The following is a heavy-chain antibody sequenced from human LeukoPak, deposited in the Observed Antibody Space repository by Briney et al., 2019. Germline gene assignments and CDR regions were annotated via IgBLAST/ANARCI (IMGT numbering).Heavy chain of an antibody. CDR3: ARDSRGQIVGVDFNGFDT. CDR2: IYYSGST. CDR1: VDSISSYF. V-gene: IGHV4-59*01. Sequence: PETLSLTCTVSVDSISSYFWSWIRQPPGKGLEWVGYIYYSGSTNYNPSLKSRVTISVDTSKNQFSLKLSSVTAADTAVYYCARDSRGQIVGVDFNGFDTWGQGTLVTVSS. D-gene: IGHD3-3*01. J-gene: IGHJ5*02.